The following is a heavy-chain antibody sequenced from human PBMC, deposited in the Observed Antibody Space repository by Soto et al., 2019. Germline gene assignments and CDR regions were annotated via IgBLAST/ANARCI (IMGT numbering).Heavy chain of an antibody. CDR1: GGSISSSSYY. V-gene: IGHV4-39*01. CDR2: IYYSGST. D-gene: IGHD2-2*01. J-gene: IGHJ6*03. CDR3: ARQRDCSSTSCYEESGYYMDV. Sequence: SETLSLTCTVSGGSISSSSYYWGWIRQPPGKGLEWIGSIYYSGSTYYNPSLKSRVTISVDTSKNQFSLKLSSVTAADTAVYYCARQRDCSSTSCYEESGYYMDVWGKGTTVTVSS.